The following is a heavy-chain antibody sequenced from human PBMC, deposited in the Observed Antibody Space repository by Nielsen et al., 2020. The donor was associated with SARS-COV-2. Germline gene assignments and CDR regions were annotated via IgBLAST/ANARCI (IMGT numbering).Heavy chain of an antibody. CDR2: VYPTDSDT. D-gene: IGHD3-22*01. CDR3: ARVLCGPSSCYFDF. Sequence: KVSCKASGYSFPTSWIGWVRQMTGKGLEWMGNVYPTDSDTKYSPSFKGQVTISADKSTSTAYLQWTSLKASDTATYYCARVLCGPSSCYFDFWGQGTLVTVSS. CDR1: GYSFPTSW. V-gene: IGHV5-51*01. J-gene: IGHJ4*02.